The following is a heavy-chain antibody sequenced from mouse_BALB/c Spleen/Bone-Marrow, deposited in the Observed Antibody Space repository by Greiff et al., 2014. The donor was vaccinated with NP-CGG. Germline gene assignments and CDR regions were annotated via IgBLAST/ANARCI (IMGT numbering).Heavy chain of an antibody. CDR2: ITYSANT. D-gene: IGHD4-1*01. V-gene: IGHV3-8*02. J-gene: IGHJ2*01. CDR3: ATGYYFDY. Sequence: DVHLVESGPSLVKPSQTLSLTCSVTGDSITRGYWNWIRKFPGNKLEYMGYITYSANTYYNPSLKNRLSITRDTSKNQYYLQLNSVTTEDTATYYCATGYYFDYWGQGTTLTVSS. CDR1: GDSITRGY.